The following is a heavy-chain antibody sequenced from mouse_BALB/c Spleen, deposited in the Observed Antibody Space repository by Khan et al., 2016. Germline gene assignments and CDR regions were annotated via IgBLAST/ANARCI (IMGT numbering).Heavy chain of an antibody. CDR2: ISYSGST. D-gene: IGHD1-1*01. V-gene: IGHV3-8*02. CDR3: ASSYSYGTWFAY. J-gene: IGHJ3*01. CDR1: GDSITSGY. Sequence: VQLKQSGPSLVKPSQTLSLTCSVTGDSITSGYWNWIRKFPGNKLEYMGYISYSGSTYYNPSLKSRVSITRDTSKNQYYLQLNSVTPEDTATYYCASSYSYGTWFAYWGQGTLVTVSA.